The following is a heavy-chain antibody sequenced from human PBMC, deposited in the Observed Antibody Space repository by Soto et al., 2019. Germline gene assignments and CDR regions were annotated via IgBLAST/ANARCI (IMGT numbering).Heavy chain of an antibody. J-gene: IGHJ6*02. CDR2: ISAYNGNT. CDR1: GYTFTSYG. CDR3: ARGVYYYYGMDV. V-gene: IGHV1-18*01. Sequence: ASVKVSSKASGYTFTSYGISWVRHAPGQGLEWMGWISAYNGNTNYAEKLQGRVTMTTDTSTSTAYMELRSLRSDDTAVYYCARGVYYYYGMDVWGQGTTVTVSS. D-gene: IGHD6-6*01.